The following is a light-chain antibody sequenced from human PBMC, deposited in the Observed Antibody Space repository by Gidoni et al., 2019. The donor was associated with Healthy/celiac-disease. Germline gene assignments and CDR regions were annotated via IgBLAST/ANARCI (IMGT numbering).Light chain of an antibody. CDR1: SSDVGGYNY. Sequence: QSALTQPASVSGSPGQSITISCTGTSSDVGGYNYVSWYQQHPGKAPNLMIYDVSNRPSGVSNRFPGSKSGNTASLTISGLQAEDEADYYCSSYTSSSTLFYVFGTGTKVTVL. CDR2: DVS. CDR3: SSYTSSSTLFYV. J-gene: IGLJ1*01. V-gene: IGLV2-14*03.